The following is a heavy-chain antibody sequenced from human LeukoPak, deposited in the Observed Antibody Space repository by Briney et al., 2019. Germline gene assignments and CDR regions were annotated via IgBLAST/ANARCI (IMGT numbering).Heavy chain of an antibody. J-gene: IGHJ5*02. CDR1: GGSISSGDYY. CDR3: ARDHNWNWFDP. CDR2: IYYSGST. Sequence: SETLSLTCTVSGGSISSGDYYWSWIRQPPGKGLEWIGYIYYSGSTYFNPSLKSRVTISVDTSKNQFSLKLSSVTAADTAVYYCARDHNWNWFDPWGQGTLVTVSS. V-gene: IGHV4-30-4*08. D-gene: IGHD1-20*01.